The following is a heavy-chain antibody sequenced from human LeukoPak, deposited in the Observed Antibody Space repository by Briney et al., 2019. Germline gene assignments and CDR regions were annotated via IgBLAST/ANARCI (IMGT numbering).Heavy chain of an antibody. J-gene: IGHJ4*02. CDR2: MKQDGSER. D-gene: IGHD3/OR15-3a*01. V-gene: IGHV3-7*01. Sequence: PGGSLRLSCAASGFIFSGYWMTWVRQAPGKGLEWVANMKQDGSERYYVDSVKGRFTISRDKAKSSLYLQMNSLRVEDTAVYYCARYLDFRADYYFDYWGQGTLVTVSS. CDR1: GFIFSGYW. CDR3: ARYLDFRADYYFDY.